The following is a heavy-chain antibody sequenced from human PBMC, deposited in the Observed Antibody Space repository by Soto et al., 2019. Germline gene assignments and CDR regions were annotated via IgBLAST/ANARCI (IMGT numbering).Heavy chain of an antibody. CDR3: ARTSGDLDY. Sequence: QGQLVQYGAEVKKPGASVKVYCKTSGYPFTNYDINWVRQATGQVLAWMGWTNPKSGYTGSAQKFQGRVTMTRDSSTRTADMELHSLTSEDTAVYFGARTSGDLDYWGQGNLITVSS. J-gene: IGHJ4*02. CDR1: GYPFTNYD. D-gene: IGHD4-17*01. V-gene: IGHV1-8*01. CDR2: TNPKSGYT.